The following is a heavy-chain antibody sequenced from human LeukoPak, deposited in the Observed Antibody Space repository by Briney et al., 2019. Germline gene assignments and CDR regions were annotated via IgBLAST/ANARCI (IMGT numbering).Heavy chain of an antibody. J-gene: IGHJ4*02. CDR1: GFTFSDFW. V-gene: IGHV3-74*01. D-gene: IGHD2/OR15-2a*01. CDR3: ARGVNRNYADY. Sequence: QPGGSLRLSCVASGFTFSDFWMHWSRQAPGMGPVWVSRIANDGSSTSYADSVKGRFTISRDNAENTLYLQMNSLRAEDTAVYYCARGVNRNYADYWGQGTLVTVSS. CDR2: IANDGSST.